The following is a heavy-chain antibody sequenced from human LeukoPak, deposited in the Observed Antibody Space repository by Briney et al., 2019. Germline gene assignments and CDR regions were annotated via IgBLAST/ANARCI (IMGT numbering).Heavy chain of an antibody. CDR1: GGSISSSSYY. D-gene: IGHD5-18*01. CDR2: IYYSGST. Sequence: SETLSLTCTVSGGSISSSSYYWGWIRQPPGRGLEWIGSIYYSGSTYCNPSLKSRVTISVDTSKNQFSLKLSSVTAADTAVYYCARLNGGYSYGSNYWGQGTLVTVSS. CDR3: ARLNGGYSYGSNY. J-gene: IGHJ4*02. V-gene: IGHV4-39*01.